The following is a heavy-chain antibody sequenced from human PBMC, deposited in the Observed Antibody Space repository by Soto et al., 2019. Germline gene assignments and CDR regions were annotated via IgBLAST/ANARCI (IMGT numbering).Heavy chain of an antibody. J-gene: IGHJ6*02. CDR1: GFTFSSYS. CDR2: ISSSSSYI. Sequence: GGSLRLSCAASGFTFSSYSMNWVRQAPGKGLEWVSSISSSSSYIYYADSVKGRFTISRDNAKNSLYLQMNSLRAGDTAVYYCARGGYCSSTSCRYYYYYGMDVWGQGTTVTVSS. D-gene: IGHD2-2*01. CDR3: ARGGYCSSTSCRYYYYYGMDV. V-gene: IGHV3-21*01.